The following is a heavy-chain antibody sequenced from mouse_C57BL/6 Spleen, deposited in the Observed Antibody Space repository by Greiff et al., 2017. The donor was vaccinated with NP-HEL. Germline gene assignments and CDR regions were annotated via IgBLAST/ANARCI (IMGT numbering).Heavy chain of an antibody. Sequence: EVKLEESGGGLVQPGGSMKLSCVASGFTFSNYWMNWVRQSPEKGLEWVAQIRLKSDNYATHYAESVKGRFTISRDDSKSSVYLQMNNLRAEDTGIYYCTGNDYEEAYWGQGTLVTVSA. D-gene: IGHD2-4*01. CDR3: TGNDYEEAY. CDR2: IRLKSDNYAT. J-gene: IGHJ3*01. CDR1: GFTFSNYW. V-gene: IGHV6-3*01.